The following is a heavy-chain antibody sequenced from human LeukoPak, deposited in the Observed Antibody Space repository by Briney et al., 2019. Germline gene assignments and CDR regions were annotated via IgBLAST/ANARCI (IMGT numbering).Heavy chain of an antibody. Sequence: SVKVSCKASGGTFSSYAISWVRQAPGQGLEWMGRIIPTLGIATYARKFQGRVTITADKSTSTAYMELSSLRSEDTAVYYCASGGDVYTNQLDYWGQGTLVTVSS. CDR1: GGTFSSYA. CDR3: ASGGDVYTNQLDY. V-gene: IGHV1-69*04. J-gene: IGHJ4*02. D-gene: IGHD2-2*02. CDR2: IIPTLGIA.